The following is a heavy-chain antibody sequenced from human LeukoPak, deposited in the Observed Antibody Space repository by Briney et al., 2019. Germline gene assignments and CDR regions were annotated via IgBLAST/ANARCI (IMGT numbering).Heavy chain of an antibody. V-gene: IGHV3-49*03. CDR3: SREYFDWL. CDR2: IRSKAFGGTP. Sequence: GRSLRLSCTASGFTFGDYAMSWFRQAPGKGLEWVGFIRSKAFGGTPEYAASVKGRFTISRDDFKSIAYLQMNSLKTEDTAVYYCSREYFDWLWGQGTLVTVSS. J-gene: IGHJ1*01. D-gene: IGHD3-9*01. CDR1: GFTFGDYA.